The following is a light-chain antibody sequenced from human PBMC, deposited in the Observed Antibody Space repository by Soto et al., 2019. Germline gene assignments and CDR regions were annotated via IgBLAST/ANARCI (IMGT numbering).Light chain of an antibody. Sequence: QSALTQPASVSGSPGQSITISCTGTSSDIGSYDLVSWYQQHPGTAPKLIIYEVTKRPSGVSTRFSGSKSGNTASLTISGLQAVDEADYFCFSFTTTSTHVFGTGTKVTVL. CDR1: SSDIGSYDL. J-gene: IGLJ1*01. CDR2: EVT. V-gene: IGLV2-23*02. CDR3: FSFTTTSTHV.